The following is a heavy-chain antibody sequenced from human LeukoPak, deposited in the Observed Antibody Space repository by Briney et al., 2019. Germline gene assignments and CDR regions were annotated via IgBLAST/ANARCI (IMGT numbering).Heavy chain of an antibody. CDR2: IYHSGST. V-gene: IGHV4-30-2*02. CDR1: GGSISSGGYS. J-gene: IGHJ3*02. CDR3: ARWYYYDSSGYYSNAFDI. D-gene: IGHD3-22*01. Sequence: SETLSLTCAVSGGSISSGGYSWSWIRQPPGKGLEWIGYIYHSGSTYYNPSLKSRVTISVDTSKNQFSLKLSSVTAADTAVYYCARWYYYDSSGYYSNAFDIWGQGTMVTVSS.